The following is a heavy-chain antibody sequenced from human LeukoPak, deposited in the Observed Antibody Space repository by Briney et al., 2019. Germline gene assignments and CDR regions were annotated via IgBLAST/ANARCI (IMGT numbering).Heavy chain of an antibody. V-gene: IGHV4-34*01. J-gene: IGHJ6*02. CDR3: ARVAQDYYYGMDV. Sequence: SETLSLTCAVYGGSFSGYHWSWIRQPPGKGLEWIGEINHSGSTNYNPSLKSRVTISVDTSKNQFSLKLSSVTAADTAVYYCARVAQDYYYGMDVWGQGTTVTVSS. CDR1: GGSFSGYH. CDR2: INHSGST.